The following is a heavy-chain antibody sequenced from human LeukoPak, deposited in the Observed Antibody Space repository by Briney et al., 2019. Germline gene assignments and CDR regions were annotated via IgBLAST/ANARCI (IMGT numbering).Heavy chain of an antibody. J-gene: IGHJ5*02. V-gene: IGHV3-48*01. CDR1: GFTFSSYS. CDR3: ARELRIAARPTIGEFDP. D-gene: IGHD6-6*01. Sequence: GGSLRLSCAASGFTFSSYSMNWVRQAPGKGLEWVSYISSSSSTIYYADSVKGRFTISRDNAKNSLYLQMNSLRAEDTAVYYCARELRIAARPTIGEFDPWGQGTLVTVSS. CDR2: ISSSSSTI.